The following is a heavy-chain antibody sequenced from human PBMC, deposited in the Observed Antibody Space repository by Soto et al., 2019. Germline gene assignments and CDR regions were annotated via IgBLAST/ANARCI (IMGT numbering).Heavy chain of an antibody. CDR1: GFRFSLYW. D-gene: IGHD2-2*01. J-gene: IGHJ4*01. CDR3: TRGRRTSSVGTGAF. V-gene: IGHV3-74*01. Sequence: GGSRRRSCTVSGFRFSLYWMHWVRQVPGTGPEWVSRISDDGSRADYAASVKGRFTISRDNAKNTRYLEMHVLRAADTAVHYCTRGRRTSSVGTGAFWGQGTPVTVSS. CDR2: ISDDGSRA.